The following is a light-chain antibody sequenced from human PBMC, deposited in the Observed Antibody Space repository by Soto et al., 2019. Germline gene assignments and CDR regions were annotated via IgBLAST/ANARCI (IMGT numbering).Light chain of an antibody. J-gene: IGLJ2*01. CDR1: TLGSKF. CDR2: EDT. CDR3: QAWDSGTVV. V-gene: IGLV3-1*01. Sequence: SYELTQPPSVSVSPGQTANITCSGNTLGSKFVFWYQQKAGQSPVVVIYEDTKRPSGIPERFSGSNSGNTATLTISGTQAMDEADFYCQAWDSGTVVFGGGTKVTVL.